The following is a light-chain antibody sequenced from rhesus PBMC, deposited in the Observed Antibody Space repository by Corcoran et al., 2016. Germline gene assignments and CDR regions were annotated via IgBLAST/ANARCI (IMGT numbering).Light chain of an antibody. CDR1: QSISSW. V-gene: IGKV1-22*01. CDR3: LQYSSSTYS. Sequence: DIQMTQSPSSLSASVGDTVTITCRASQSISSWLDWYQQKPGKTPKLLIYKASSLQSGVPSRFSGSGSGTDFTLTISSLQPEDFATYYCLQYSSSTYSFGQGTKVEIK. J-gene: IGKJ2*01. CDR2: KAS.